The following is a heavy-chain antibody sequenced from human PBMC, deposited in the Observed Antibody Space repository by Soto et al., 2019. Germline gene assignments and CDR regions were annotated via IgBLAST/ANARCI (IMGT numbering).Heavy chain of an antibody. CDR2: ISGSGGST. CDR1: GFTISSYA. J-gene: IGHJ5*02. D-gene: IGHD6-19*01. Sequence: EVQLLESEGGLVQPGGSLRLSCAASGFTISSYAMSWVRQAPGKGLEWVSAISGSGGSTYYADSVKGRFTISRDNSKNTLYLQMNSLRAEDTAVYYCAKDPGSGWYEGWFDPWGQGTLVTVSS. CDR3: AKDPGSGWYEGWFDP. V-gene: IGHV3-23*01.